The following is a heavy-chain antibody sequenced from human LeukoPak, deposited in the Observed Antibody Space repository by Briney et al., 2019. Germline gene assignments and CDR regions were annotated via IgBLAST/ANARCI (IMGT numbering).Heavy chain of an antibody. CDR1: GFTFSSYE. V-gene: IGHV3-48*03. CDR2: SSSSGSTI. D-gene: IGHD5-12*01. CDR3: ARGSLHSAYGFDY. J-gene: IGHJ4*02. Sequence: PGGALRLSCAASGFTFSSYEMNWVRQAPGKGLEWVSHSSSSGSTIYYAGSVKGRFTIARDNAKHSVYLQMNSLRAEDTAVYYCARGSLHSAYGFDYWGQGTLVTVSS.